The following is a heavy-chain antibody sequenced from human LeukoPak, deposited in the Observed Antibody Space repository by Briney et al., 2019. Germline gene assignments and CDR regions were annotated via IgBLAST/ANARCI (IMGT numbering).Heavy chain of an antibody. D-gene: IGHD3/OR15-3a*01. CDR2: ISGRDGRT. V-gene: IGHV3-23*01. CDR1: GLSFYTYA. J-gene: IGHJ4*02. CDR3: ATDGTGYPY. Sequence: GGSLRLSCSVSGLSFYTYAMSWVRQAPGRGLEWVSAISGRDGRTYYTDSVKGRFTISRDNSKNTLYLQMNSLRAEDTAVYYCATDGTGYPYWGQGTLVTVSS.